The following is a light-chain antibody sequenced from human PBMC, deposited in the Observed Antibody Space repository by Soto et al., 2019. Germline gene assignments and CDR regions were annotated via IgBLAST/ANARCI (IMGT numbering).Light chain of an antibody. J-gene: IGLJ1*01. CDR3: GSYTSSTTSYV. CDR1: SSDVGGYNY. CDR2: EVS. V-gene: IGLV2-14*01. Sequence: QSVLTQHASVSGSPGQSITISCTGTSSDVGGYNYVSWYQQHPGKAPKLMIYEVSNRPSGVSNRFSGSKSGNTASLTISGLQAEDEADYYCGSYTSSTTSYVFGTGTKVTVL.